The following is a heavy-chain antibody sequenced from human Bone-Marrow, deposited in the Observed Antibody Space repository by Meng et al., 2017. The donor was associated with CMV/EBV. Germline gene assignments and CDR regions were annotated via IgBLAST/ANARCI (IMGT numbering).Heavy chain of an antibody. V-gene: IGHV3-13*01. J-gene: IGHJ6*02. CDR3: AKGDDYYGMDV. D-gene: IGHD3-16*01. Sequence: GESLKISCAASGFTFPSNDLYWVRQAPGKGLEWVSAIGAAGDTYYSGSVKGRFTISRENAKNSLYLQMNSLRAGDTAVYYCAKGDDYYGMDVWGPGSTVKVSS. CDR1: GFTFPSND. CDR2: IGAAGDT.